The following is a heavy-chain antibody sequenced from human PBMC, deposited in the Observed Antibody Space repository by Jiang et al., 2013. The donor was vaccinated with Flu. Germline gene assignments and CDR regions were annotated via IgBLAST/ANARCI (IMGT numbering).Heavy chain of an antibody. CDR1: GYTFTSYA. Sequence: QSGSELKKPGASVKVSCKASGYTFTSYAMNWVRQAPGQGLEWMGWINTNTGNPTYAQGFTGRFVFSLDTSVSTAYLQICSLKAEDTAVYYCARGRPPQAVEQGGWFDPWGQGTLVTVSS. D-gene: IGHD4-23*01. CDR3: ARGRPPQAVEQGGWFDP. V-gene: IGHV7-4-1*01. J-gene: IGHJ5*02. CDR2: INTNTGNP.